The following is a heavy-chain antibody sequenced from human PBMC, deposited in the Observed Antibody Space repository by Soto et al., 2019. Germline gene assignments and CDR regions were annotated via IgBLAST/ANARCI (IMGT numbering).Heavy chain of an antibody. CDR2: ICDSDGTT. D-gene: IGHD4-4*01. CDR1: GFTFTNYA. V-gene: IGHV3-23*01. J-gene: IGHJ6*04. Sequence: EVQLLESGGGLVQPGGSLRLSCAASGFTFTNYAMNWVRQAPGKGLEWVSTICDSDGTTYYADSVKGRFTISRDNSNDTLYLQMNSLSGEDTAVYYCAKVSTTVTCLGPSDVWGKGTTVTVSS. CDR3: AKVSTTVTCLGPSDV.